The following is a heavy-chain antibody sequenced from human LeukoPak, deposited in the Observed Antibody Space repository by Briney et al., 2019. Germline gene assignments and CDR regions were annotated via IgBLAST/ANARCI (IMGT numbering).Heavy chain of an antibody. V-gene: IGHV4-59*01. CDR2: IYYSGST. Sequence: SETLSLTCTVSGGSISSYYWSWIRQPPGKGLEWIGYIYYSGSTNYNPSLKSRVTISVDTSKNQFSLKLSSVTAADTAVYYCARDQGVAGIDYWGQGTLVTVFS. CDR3: ARDQGVAGIDY. D-gene: IGHD6-19*01. CDR1: GGSISSYY. J-gene: IGHJ4*02.